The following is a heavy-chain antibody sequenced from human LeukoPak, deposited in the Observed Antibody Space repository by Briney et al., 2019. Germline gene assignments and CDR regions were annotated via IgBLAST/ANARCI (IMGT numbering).Heavy chain of an antibody. J-gene: IGHJ4*02. Sequence: GESLQISCKGSGFSFTSNWIGWVRQMPGKGLEWMGIIYPADSDTRYSPSFQGQVTISADTSINTAYLQWTSLKASDTAMYYCARDLDSRFDSWGQGTLVTVSS. CDR3: ARDLDSRFDS. D-gene: IGHD3-22*01. CDR1: GFSFTSNW. CDR2: IYPADSDT. V-gene: IGHV5-51*01.